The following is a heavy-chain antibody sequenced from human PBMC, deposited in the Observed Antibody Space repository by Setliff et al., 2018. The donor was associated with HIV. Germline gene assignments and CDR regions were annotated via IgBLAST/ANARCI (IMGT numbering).Heavy chain of an antibody. CDR1: GFTFSEFG. V-gene: IGHV3-30*02. D-gene: IGHD4-4*01. Sequence: PGGSLRLSCTASGFTFSEFGMSWVRQAPGKGLEWVAVIWFDGYARDYTASVKGRFIISRDNSKNTLYLHMNSLRTEDTAIYYCAKDDYNSHLDYWGQGTLVTSPQ. J-gene: IGHJ4*02. CDR3: AKDDYNSHLDY. CDR2: IWFDGYAR.